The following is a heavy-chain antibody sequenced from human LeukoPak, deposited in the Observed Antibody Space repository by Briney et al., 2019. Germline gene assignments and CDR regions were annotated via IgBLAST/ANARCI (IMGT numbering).Heavy chain of an antibody. CDR1: GGSFSGYY. D-gene: IGHD1-26*01. V-gene: IGHV4-34*01. J-gene: IGHJ3*02. CDR3: ARSYYSQGAFDI. CDR2: INHSGST. Sequence: PSETLSLTCAVYGGSFSGYYWSWIRQPPGKGLEWIGEINHSGSTNYNPSLKSRVTISVDTSKNQFSLKLSSVTAADTAVYYCARSYYSQGAFDIWGQGTMVTVSS.